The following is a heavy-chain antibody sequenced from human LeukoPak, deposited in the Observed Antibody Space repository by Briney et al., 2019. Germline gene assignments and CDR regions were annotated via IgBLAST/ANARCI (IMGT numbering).Heavy chain of an antibody. Sequence: GGSLTLSCAASGFTFSSYSMNWVRQAPGKGLEWVSYISSSSSTIYYADSVKGRFTISRDNAKNSLYLQMNSLRAEDTAVYYCAGYGDYGGFDYWGQGTLVTVSS. J-gene: IGHJ4*02. CDR2: ISSSSSTI. D-gene: IGHD4-17*01. CDR3: AGYGDYGGFDY. V-gene: IGHV3-48*04. CDR1: GFTFSSYS.